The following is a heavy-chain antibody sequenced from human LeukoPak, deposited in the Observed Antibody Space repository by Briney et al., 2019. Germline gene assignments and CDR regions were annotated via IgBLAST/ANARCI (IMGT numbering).Heavy chain of an antibody. D-gene: IGHD2-2*01. CDR2: IYYTGNT. V-gene: IGHV4-59*08. CDR3: ARGIVVVPAAIALNWFDP. CDR1: GASISSYY. J-gene: IGHJ5*02. Sequence: SETLSLTCTVSGASISSYYWSWIRQPPGKGLEWIGYIYYTGNTNYNPSLKSRVTISVDTSKNQFSLKLSSVTAADTAVYYCARGIVVVPAAIALNWFDPWGQGTLVTVSS.